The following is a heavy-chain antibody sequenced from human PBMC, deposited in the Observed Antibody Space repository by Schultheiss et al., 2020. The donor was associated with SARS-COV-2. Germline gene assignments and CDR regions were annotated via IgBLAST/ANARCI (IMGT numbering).Heavy chain of an antibody. CDR1: GGSISSYY. V-gene: IGHV4-34*01. Sequence: SETLSLTCTVSGGSISSYYWSWIRQPPGKGLEWIGEINHSGSTNYNPSLKSRVTMSVHTSKNQFSLKLSSVTAADTAVYYCARGAYDSSGYSPQHWGQGTLVTVSS. CDR2: INHSGST. J-gene: IGHJ1*01. D-gene: IGHD3-22*01. CDR3: ARGAYDSSGYSPQH.